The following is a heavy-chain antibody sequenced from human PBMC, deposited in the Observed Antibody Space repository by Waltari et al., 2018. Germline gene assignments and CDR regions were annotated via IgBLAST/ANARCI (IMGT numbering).Heavy chain of an antibody. J-gene: IGHJ4*01. V-gene: IGHV1-69*01. CDR2: IIPILDTA. Sequence: QVQLVQSGAEVKKPGSSVKVSCKDSRGTVSSYAISWVRQASGQRLEWMGGIIPILDTANYAQRFQGRVTITSDESTSTAYMELNNLRSEDTAMYYCARKVGLAAAGPFDYWGHGTLVTVSS. CDR3: ARKVGLAAAGPFDY. D-gene: IGHD6-13*01. CDR1: RGTVSSYA.